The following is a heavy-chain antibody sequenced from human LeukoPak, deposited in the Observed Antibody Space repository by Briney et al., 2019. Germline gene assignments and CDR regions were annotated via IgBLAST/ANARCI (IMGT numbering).Heavy chain of an antibody. V-gene: IGHV4-4*07. CDR2: IFTSGNT. CDR3: ATLRGDYYDSRAYDL. J-gene: IGHJ3*01. CDR1: GGSISSYY. D-gene: IGHD3-22*01. Sequence: PSETLSLTCTVSGGSISSYYWSWIRQPAGKGLEWMGRIFTSGNTDYNPSLKSRVFISIETSKNRFSPTLNSVTAADTAVYYCATLRGDYYDSRAYDLWGQGTMVTVSS.